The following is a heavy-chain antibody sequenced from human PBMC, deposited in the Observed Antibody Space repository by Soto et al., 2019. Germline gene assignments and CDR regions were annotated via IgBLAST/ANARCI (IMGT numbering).Heavy chain of an antibody. CDR2: ISYDGTTK. CDR1: GFSFSTYG. CDR3: AKVGEVGWVLGDH. D-gene: IGHD1-26*01. J-gene: IGHJ4*02. V-gene: IGHV3-30*18. Sequence: QVQLVESGGGVVQTGRSLRLSCAASGFSFSTYGMHWVRQAPGKGLEWVAVISYDGTTKTYADSVQGRLTITRDNSMNTLNMQLNSLRREDTAVYYCAKVGEVGWVLGDHWGQGTLVTVSS.